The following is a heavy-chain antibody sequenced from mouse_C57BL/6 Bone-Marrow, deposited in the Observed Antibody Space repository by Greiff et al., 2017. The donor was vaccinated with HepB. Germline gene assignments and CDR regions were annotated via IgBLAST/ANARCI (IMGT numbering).Heavy chain of an antibody. CDR3: TTFITTVVADY. Sequence: EVKLQQSGAELVRPGASVKLSCTASGFNIKDYYMHWVKQRPEQGLEWIGRIDPEDGDTEYAPKFQGKATMTADTSSNTAYLQLSSLTSEDTAVYYSTTFITTVVADYWGQGTTLTVSS. V-gene: IGHV14-1*01. CDR1: GFNIKDYY. J-gene: IGHJ2*01. D-gene: IGHD1-1*01. CDR2: IDPEDGDT.